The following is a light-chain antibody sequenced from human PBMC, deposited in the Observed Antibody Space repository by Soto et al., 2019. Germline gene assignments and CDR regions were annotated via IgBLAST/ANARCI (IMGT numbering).Light chain of an antibody. CDR3: RSYTSIDTNV. CDR1: SSDVGAYNY. CDR2: DVS. Sequence: QSALTQPASVSGSPGQSITISCTGTSSDVGAYNYVSWYQQEPGKAPKLMIHDVSNRPSGVSNRFSGSKSGNTASLTISGLQAEDDADYYCRSYTSIDTNVFGTGTKLTVL. V-gene: IGLV2-14*03. J-gene: IGLJ1*01.